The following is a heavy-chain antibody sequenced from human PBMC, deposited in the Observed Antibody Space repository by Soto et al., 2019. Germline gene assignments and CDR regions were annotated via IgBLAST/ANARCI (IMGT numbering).Heavy chain of an antibody. CDR3: ARKTSLYYYYYMDV. Sequence: SETLSLTCTVSGGSISSYYWSWIRQPPGKGLEWIGYIYNSGSTNYNPSLKSRVTISVDTSKNQFSLKLSSVTAADTAAYYCARKTSLYYYYYMDVWGKGTTVTVSS. CDR1: GGSISSYY. D-gene: IGHD6-6*01. V-gene: IGHV4-59*12. CDR2: IYNSGST. J-gene: IGHJ6*03.